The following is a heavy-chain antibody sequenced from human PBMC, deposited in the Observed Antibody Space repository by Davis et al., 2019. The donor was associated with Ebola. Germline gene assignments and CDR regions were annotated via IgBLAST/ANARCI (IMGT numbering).Heavy chain of an antibody. CDR3: TRGAYSSSWGLFDY. J-gene: IGHJ4*02. CDR1: GYTFTGYY. Sequence: AASVKVSCKASGYTFTGYYMHWVRQAPGQGLEWMGWINPNTGGTNYAQKFQGRVTVTRDTSIRTVYMELSRLRSDDTAVYYCTRGAYSSSWGLFDYWGQGTLVTVSS. V-gene: IGHV1-2*02. CDR2: INPNTGGT. D-gene: IGHD6-13*01.